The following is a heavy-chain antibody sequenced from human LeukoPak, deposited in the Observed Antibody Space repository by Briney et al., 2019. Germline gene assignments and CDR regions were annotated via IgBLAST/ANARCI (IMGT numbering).Heavy chain of an antibody. J-gene: IGHJ3*02. Sequence: PSETLSLTCTVSGGSINAYYWSWIRQPPGKGLEWIAYVRDNGENNYNPSLKSRVAISVDTANNQISLGLNFVTAADTAIYYCARQPVNTAAFDIWGIGTMVTVSS. V-gene: IGHV4-59*08. CDR3: ARQPVNTAAFDI. CDR1: GGSINAYY. CDR2: VRDNGEN. D-gene: IGHD5-18*01.